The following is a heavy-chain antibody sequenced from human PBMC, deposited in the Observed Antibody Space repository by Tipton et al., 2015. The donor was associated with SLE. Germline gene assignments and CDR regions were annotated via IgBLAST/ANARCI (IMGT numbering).Heavy chain of an antibody. CDR2: IYYSGST. CDR3: VVAATPDAFDI. Sequence: TLSLTCTVSGGSISSYYWSWIRQPPGKGLEWIGYIYYSGSTSYNPSLKSRVTISVDTSKNQFSLKLSSVTAADTAVYYCVVAATPDAFDIWGQGTMVTVSS. CDR1: GGSISSYY. D-gene: IGHD2-15*01. V-gene: IGHV4-59*08. J-gene: IGHJ3*02.